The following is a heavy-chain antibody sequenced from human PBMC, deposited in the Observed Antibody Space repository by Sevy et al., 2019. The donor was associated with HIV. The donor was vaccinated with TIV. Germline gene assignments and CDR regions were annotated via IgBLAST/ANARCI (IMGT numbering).Heavy chain of an antibody. V-gene: IGHV3-23*01. Sequence: GGSLRLSCAASGFAFYDYSMSWIRQAPGKGLEWVATLSFGCGKINYADSVKGRFTVSRDNSKDSFYLQMDNLRVEDTALYYCAREGCTRPHDYWGQGTRVTVSS. CDR3: AREGCTRPHDY. D-gene: IGHD2-8*01. CDR1: GFAFYDYS. J-gene: IGHJ4*02. CDR2: LSFGCGKI.